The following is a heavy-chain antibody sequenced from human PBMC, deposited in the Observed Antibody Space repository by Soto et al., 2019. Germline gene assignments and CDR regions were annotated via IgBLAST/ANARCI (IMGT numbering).Heavy chain of an antibody. CDR3: TTGGATTLYYYYYYGMDV. CDR2: IKSKTDGGTT. V-gene: IGHV3-15*01. D-gene: IGHD1-1*01. CDR1: GFTFSNAW. Sequence: LRLSCAASGFTFSNAWMSWVRQAPGKGLEWVGRIKSKTDGGTTDYAAPVKGRFTISRDDSKNTLYLQMNSLKTEDTAVYYCTTGGATTLYYYYYYGMDVWGQGTTVTVSS. J-gene: IGHJ6*02.